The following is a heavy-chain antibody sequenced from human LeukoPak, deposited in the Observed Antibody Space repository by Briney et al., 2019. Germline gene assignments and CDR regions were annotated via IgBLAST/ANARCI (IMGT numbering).Heavy chain of an antibody. CDR2: INHSGST. J-gene: IGHJ4*02. Sequence: PSETLSLTCAVYGGSFSGYYWSWIRQPPGKGLEWIGEINHSGSTNYNPTLKSRFTMSVDTSKNQLSLKLRSVTAADTAIYYCARLPPSAGGSPFESWGQGTLATVSP. V-gene: IGHV4-34*01. D-gene: IGHD3-16*01. CDR1: GGSFSGYY. CDR3: ARLPPSAGGSPFES.